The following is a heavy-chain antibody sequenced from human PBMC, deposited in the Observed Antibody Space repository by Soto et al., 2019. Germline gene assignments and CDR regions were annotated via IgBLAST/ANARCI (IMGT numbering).Heavy chain of an antibody. CDR2: IYYSGST. D-gene: IGHD2-15*01. CDR1: GGSISSSSYY. CDR3: ARGSWEVVPFIDYGMDV. V-gene: IGHV4-39*01. Sequence: PSETLSLTCTVSGGSISSSSYYWGWIRQPPGKGLEWIGSIYYSGSTYYNPSLKSRVTISVDTSKNQFSLKLSSVTAADTAVYYCARGSWEVVPFIDYGMDVWGQGTTVTVSS. J-gene: IGHJ6*02.